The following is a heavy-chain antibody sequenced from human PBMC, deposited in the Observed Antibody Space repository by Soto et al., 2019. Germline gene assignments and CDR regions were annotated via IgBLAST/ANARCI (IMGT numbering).Heavy chain of an antibody. CDR3: VSKGSIAKRRNWLDS. J-gene: IGHJ5*01. CDR1: GYSFTSYS. V-gene: IGHV5-51*03. CDR2: IYPGDSGT. Sequence: GESLKVSCYASGYSFTSYSIAWVRQGPGKGLEWMGIIYPGDSGTRYSPSFQGQVTISADKSISTAYLQWSSLTASDAAIYYCVSKGSIAKRRNWLDSRGQGTPVTVSS. D-gene: IGHD6-6*01.